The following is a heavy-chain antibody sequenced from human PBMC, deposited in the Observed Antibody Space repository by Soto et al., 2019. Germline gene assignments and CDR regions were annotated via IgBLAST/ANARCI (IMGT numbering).Heavy chain of an antibody. Sequence: ASVKVSCKASGYTFTSYGISWVRQAPGQGLEWMGWISAYNGNTNYAQKLQGRVTMTTDTSTSTAYMELRSLRSDDTAVYYCAREESGWYSGYFDYWGQGTLVTVSS. CDR2: ISAYNGNT. J-gene: IGHJ4*02. CDR3: AREESGWYSGYFDY. V-gene: IGHV1-18*04. D-gene: IGHD6-19*01. CDR1: GYTFTSYG.